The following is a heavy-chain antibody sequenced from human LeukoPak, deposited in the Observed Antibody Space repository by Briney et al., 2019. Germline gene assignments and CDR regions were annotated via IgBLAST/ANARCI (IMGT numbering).Heavy chain of an antibody. CDR3: ARVGQNFRYSSSWSPFDY. D-gene: IGHD6-13*01. Sequence: SETLSLTCAVYGGSFSGYYWSWIRQPPGKGLEWIGEINHSGSTNYNPSLKSRVTISVDTSKNQFSLQLSSVTAADTAVYYCARVGQNFRYSSSWSPFDYWGQGTLVTVSS. CDR2: INHSGST. CDR1: GGSFSGYY. V-gene: IGHV4-34*01. J-gene: IGHJ4*02.